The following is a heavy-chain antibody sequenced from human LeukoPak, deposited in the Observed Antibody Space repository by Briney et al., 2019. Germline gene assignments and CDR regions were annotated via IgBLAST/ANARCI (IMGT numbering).Heavy chain of an antibody. D-gene: IGHD2-15*01. Sequence: PSQTLSLTCTVSGGSISSGDYYWGWIRQPPGKGREWIEYRYYSGSTYYNPALKSRFTITVDTSKNQFSLKLSSVTAADTAVYYCARDQGYCSGGSCYPYYYYGMDVWGQGTTVTVSS. CDR1: GGSISSGDYY. CDR3: ARDQGYCSGGSCYPYYYYGMDV. V-gene: IGHV4-30-4*01. J-gene: IGHJ6*02. CDR2: RYYSGST.